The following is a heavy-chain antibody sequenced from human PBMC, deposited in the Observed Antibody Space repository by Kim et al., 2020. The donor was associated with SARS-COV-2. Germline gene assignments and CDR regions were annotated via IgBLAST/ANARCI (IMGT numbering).Heavy chain of an antibody. Sequence: EAVKGRLTISRDNAKNSLYLQMNSLRAEDTALYYCAKGKAVAGTKVFDYWGQGTLVTVSS. J-gene: IGHJ4*02. CDR3: AKGKAVAGTKVFDY. D-gene: IGHD6-19*01. V-gene: IGHV3-9*01.